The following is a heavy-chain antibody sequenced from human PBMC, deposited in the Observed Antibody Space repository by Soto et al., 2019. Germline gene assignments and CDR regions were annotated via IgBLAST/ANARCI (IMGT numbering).Heavy chain of an antibody. CDR1: GFTFSSYS. Sequence: GGSLRLSCAASGFTFSSYSMNWVRQAPGKGLEWVSSISSSSSYIYYADTVKGRFTISRENAKNSLYLQMNSLRAEDTAVYYCARESRDIVVVPAARGWFDPWGQGTLVTVSS. J-gene: IGHJ5*02. V-gene: IGHV3-21*01. CDR3: ARESRDIVVVPAARGWFDP. D-gene: IGHD2-2*01. CDR2: ISSSSSYI.